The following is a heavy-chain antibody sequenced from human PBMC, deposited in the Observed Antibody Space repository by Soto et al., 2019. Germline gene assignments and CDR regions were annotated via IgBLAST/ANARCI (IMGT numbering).Heavy chain of an antibody. CDR2: IYYNGST. CDR1: GDSVCISMDV. Sequence: PSESIELGSTASGDSVCISMDVGNWIRQPPGKGLEWIGYIYYNGSTSYNPSLKSRVTTSVDRSKNQFSLRLSSVTAADTAFYYCARGELSGGYFYGLDVWGQGTTVTVSS. V-gene: IGHV4-61*01. D-gene: IGHD7-27*01. J-gene: IGHJ6*02. CDR3: ARGELSGGYFYGLDV.